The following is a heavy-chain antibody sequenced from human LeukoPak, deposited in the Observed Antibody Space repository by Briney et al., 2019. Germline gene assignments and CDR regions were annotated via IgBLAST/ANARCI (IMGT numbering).Heavy chain of an antibody. Sequence: PGGSLRLSCAASGFTFSSYAMHWVRQAPGKGLEYVSAISSNGGSTYYANSVKGRFTISRDNSKNTLYLQMGSLRAEDMAVYYCARDGAYCGGDCYNYYYYMDVWGKGTTVTVSS. CDR2: ISSNGGST. V-gene: IGHV3-64*01. CDR3: ARDGAYCGGDCYNYYYYMDV. D-gene: IGHD2-21*01. J-gene: IGHJ6*03. CDR1: GFTFSSYA.